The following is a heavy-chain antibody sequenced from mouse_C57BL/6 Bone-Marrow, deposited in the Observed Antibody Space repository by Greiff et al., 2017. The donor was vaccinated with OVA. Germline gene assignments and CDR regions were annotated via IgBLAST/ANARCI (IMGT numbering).Heavy chain of an antibody. V-gene: IGHV1-55*01. D-gene: IGHD2-3*01. CDR3: ARRKVYDGYYGYFDY. CDR2: IYPGSGST. J-gene: IGHJ2*01. CDR1: GYTFTSYW. Sequence: VQLQQSGAELVKPGASVKMSCKASGYTFTSYWITWVKQRPGQGLEWIGDIYPGSGSTNYNEKFKSKATLTVDTSSSTAYMQLSSLTSEDSAVYYGARRKVYDGYYGYFDYWGQGTTRTVSS.